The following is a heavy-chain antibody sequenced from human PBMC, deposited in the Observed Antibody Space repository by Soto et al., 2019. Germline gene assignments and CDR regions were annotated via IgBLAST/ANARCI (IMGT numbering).Heavy chain of an antibody. CDR2: MSAYNGNT. V-gene: IGHV1-18*01. Sequence: ASVKVSCKASGYTFTSYGISWVRQAPGQGLEWMGWMSAYNGNTNYAQRLQGRVTMTTDTSTNTAYMELGSLTSDDTAVYYCARDHSDGRASGCWRQETLVTVSS. J-gene: IGHJ4*02. D-gene: IGHD6-19*01. CDR3: ARDHSDGRASGC. CDR1: GYTFTSYG.